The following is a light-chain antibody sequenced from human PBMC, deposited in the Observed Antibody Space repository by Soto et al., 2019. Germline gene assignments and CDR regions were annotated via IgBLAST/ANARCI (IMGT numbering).Light chain of an antibody. Sequence: EIVLTQSPATLSLSPGERDTLSCRASQSVSHYLAWYQQKPGQAPRLLIYDASNRATGTPARFSGSGSGTDFTLTISSLEPEDFAVYYCQQREHWPPLTFGQGTRLEIK. J-gene: IGKJ5*01. CDR3: QQREHWPPLT. CDR1: QSVSHY. V-gene: IGKV3-11*01. CDR2: DAS.